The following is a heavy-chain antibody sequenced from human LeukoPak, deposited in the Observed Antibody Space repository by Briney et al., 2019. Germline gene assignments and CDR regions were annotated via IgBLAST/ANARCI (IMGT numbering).Heavy chain of an antibody. D-gene: IGHD1/OR15-1a*01. CDR2: ISGSGGST. V-gene: IGHV3-23*01. CDR1: GFTFSSHG. CDR3: ARTNGYYDL. Sequence: GGSLSLSCAASGFTFSSHGISWVRQAPGKGLEWVSGISGSGGSTFYADSVKGRFTISRDNSKNTVYLQLNSLRAEDMAVYYCARTNGYYDLWGRGTLVTVSS. J-gene: IGHJ2*01.